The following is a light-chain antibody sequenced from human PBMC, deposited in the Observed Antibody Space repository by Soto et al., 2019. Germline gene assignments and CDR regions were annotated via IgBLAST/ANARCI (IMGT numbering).Light chain of an antibody. CDR3: RSYTTTSARV. V-gene: IGLV2-14*01. Sequence: QSALTQPASVSGSPGQSITISCTGTSSDVGGYNYVSWYQQHPGKAPKLMIYEVNHRPSGVSNRFSGYKSGNTTSLTISGLQPEDEADYYCRSYTTTSARVFGGGTKLTVL. CDR1: SSDVGGYNY. CDR2: EVN. J-gene: IGLJ2*01.